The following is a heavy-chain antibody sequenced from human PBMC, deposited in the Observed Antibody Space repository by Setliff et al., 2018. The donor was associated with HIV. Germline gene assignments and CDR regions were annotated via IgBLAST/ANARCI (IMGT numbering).Heavy chain of an antibody. J-gene: IGHJ6*02. CDR2: ISAYNGNT. Sequence: ASVKVSCKASGYTFPSYDISWVRQAPGQGLEWMGWISAYNGNTNYAQKLQGRVTMTTDTSTSTAYMELRSLGSDDTAVYYCAREIGDYYDSSGYYPPTDYYYGIDVWGQGITVTVSS. V-gene: IGHV1-18*01. CDR1: GYTFPSYD. D-gene: IGHD3-22*01. CDR3: AREIGDYYDSSGYYPPTDYYYGIDV.